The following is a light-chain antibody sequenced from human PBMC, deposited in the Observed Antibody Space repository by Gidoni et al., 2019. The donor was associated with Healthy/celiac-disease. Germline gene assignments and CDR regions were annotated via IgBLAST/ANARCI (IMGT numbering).Light chain of an antibody. J-gene: IGKJ4*01. V-gene: IGKV3-20*01. Sequence: EIVLTQSPGTLSLSPGERAPLSCRASQSVSSSYLAWYQQKPGQAPRLLIYGASSRATGIPDRFSGSGSGTDFTLTISRLEPEDFAVYYCQQYGSSRALTFGGGTKVEIK. CDR1: QSVSSSY. CDR2: GAS. CDR3: QQYGSSRALT.